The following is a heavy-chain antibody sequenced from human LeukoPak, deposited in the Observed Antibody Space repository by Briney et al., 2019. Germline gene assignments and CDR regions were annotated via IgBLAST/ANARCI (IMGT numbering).Heavy chain of an antibody. D-gene: IGHD3-3*01. Sequence: GASVKVSCKASGGTFSSYAISWVRQAPGQGLEWLGGIIPSFRTANYAQRFQGRVTITTDESTSTAYMELSSLRSDDTAVYYCARGILEWADAFHIWGQGTMVTVSS. CDR2: IIPSFRTA. J-gene: IGHJ3*02. CDR1: GGTFSSYA. V-gene: IGHV1-69*05. CDR3: ARGILEWADAFHI.